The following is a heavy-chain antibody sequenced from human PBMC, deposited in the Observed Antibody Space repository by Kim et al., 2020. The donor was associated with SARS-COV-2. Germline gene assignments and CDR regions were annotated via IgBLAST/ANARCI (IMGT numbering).Heavy chain of an antibody. CDR3: ARVVSSWLYFDY. CDR2: T. Sequence: TYYTDSVKGRFSISRDKSRNTLDLQMNSLRVEDTALYFCARVVSSWLYFDYWGQGTLVTVSS. D-gene: IGHD6-13*01. J-gene: IGHJ4*02. V-gene: IGHV3-53*01.